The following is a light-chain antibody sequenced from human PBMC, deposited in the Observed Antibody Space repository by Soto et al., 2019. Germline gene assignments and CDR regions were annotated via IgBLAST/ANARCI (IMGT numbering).Light chain of an antibody. V-gene: IGKV3D-15*01. Sequence: EVVMTQSPATLPVSPGERATLSCRASQSVTSNLAWYQQKPGQAPRLLIYGASTRATGIPARFSGSGAGTEFTLTISSLQCEDFAVYYCQQYNSWPPLTFGGGTKVEMK. J-gene: IGKJ4*01. CDR1: QSVTSN. CDR2: GAS. CDR3: QQYNSWPPLT.